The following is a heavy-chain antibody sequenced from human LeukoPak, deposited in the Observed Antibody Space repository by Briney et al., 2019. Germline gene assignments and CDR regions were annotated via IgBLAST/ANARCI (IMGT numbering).Heavy chain of an antibody. J-gene: IGHJ4*02. CDR3: ARGAYYYDSSGYSAPRD. D-gene: IGHD3-22*01. V-gene: IGHV1-18*01. CDR1: GYTFTSYG. Sequence: ASVKVSYKASGYTFTSYGISWVRQAPGQGLEWMGWISAYNGNTNYAQKLQGRVTMTTDTSTSTAYMELRSLRSDDTAVYYCARGAYYYDSSGYSAPRDWGQGTLVTVSS. CDR2: ISAYNGNT.